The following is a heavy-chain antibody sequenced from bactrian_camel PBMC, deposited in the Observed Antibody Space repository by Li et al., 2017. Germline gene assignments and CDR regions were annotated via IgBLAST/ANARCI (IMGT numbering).Heavy chain of an antibody. Sequence: QVQLVESGGGSVQAGGSLRLSCAASVASGYTDNTYCMGWFRQDLGKAREKVAQIDRHGKTTIADSVTGRFTVSKDNAKNVLYLQMNNLKPEDTAMYSCAYDPRCISPTGGAWYYDTWGQGTQVTVS. V-gene: IGHV3S6*01. CDR2: IDRHGKTT. D-gene: IGHD1*01. CDR1: VASGYTDNTYC. CDR3: AYDPRCISPTGGAWYYDT. J-gene: IGHJ4*01.